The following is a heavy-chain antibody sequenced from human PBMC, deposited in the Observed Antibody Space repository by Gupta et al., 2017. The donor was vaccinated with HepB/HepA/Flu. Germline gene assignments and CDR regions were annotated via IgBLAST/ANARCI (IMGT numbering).Heavy chain of an antibody. D-gene: IGHD5-18*01. J-gene: IGHJ6*02. CDR1: GGTFSSYA. V-gene: IGHV1-69*04. CDR3: ARDWGYSYGYSYYYYYGMDV. CDR2: IIPILGIA. Sequence: QVQLVQSGAEVKKPGSSVKVSCKASGGTFSSYAISWVRQAHGQGLEWMGRIIPILGIANYAQKFQGRVTITADKSTSTAYMELSSLRSEDTAVYYCARDWGYSYGYSYYYYYGMDVWGQGTTVTVSS.